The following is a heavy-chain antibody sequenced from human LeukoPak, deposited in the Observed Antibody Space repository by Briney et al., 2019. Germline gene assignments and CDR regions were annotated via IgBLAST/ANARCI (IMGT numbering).Heavy chain of an antibody. CDR3: ARETYDILTGYLGSRFDP. D-gene: IGHD3-9*01. Sequence: ASVKVSCKASGYTFTSYGISWVRQAPGQGREGMGWISAYNGNTNYAQKLQGRVTMTTDTSTSTAYMELRSLRSDDTAVYYCARETYDILTGYLGSRFDPWGQGTLVTVSS. CDR2: ISAYNGNT. V-gene: IGHV1-18*04. J-gene: IGHJ5*02. CDR1: GYTFTSYG.